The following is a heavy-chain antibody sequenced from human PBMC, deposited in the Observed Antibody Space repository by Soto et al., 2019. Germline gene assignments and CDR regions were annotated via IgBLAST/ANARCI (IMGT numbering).Heavy chain of an antibody. CDR2: IYYSGST. D-gene: IGHD2-2*01. CDR3: ARASDCSSTSCYPYYYYYGMDV. V-gene: IGHV4-31*03. J-gene: IGHJ6*02. Sequence: SETLSLTCTVSGGSISSGGYYWSWIRQHPGKGLEWIGYIYYSGSTYYNPSLKSRVTISVDTSKNRFSLKLSSVTAADTAVYYCARASDCSSTSCYPYYYYYGMDVWGQGTTVTVSS. CDR1: GGSISSGGYY.